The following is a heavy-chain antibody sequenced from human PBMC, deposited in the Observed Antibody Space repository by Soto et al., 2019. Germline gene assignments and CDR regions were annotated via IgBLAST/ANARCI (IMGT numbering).Heavy chain of an antibody. D-gene: IGHD3-10*01. CDR2: ISYDGSNK. CDR1: GFTFSSYA. J-gene: IGHJ4*02. CDR3: ASGGWVRGVPLGFDY. V-gene: IGHV3-30-3*01. Sequence: GGSLRLSCAASGFTFSSYAMHWVRQAPGKGLEWVAVISYDGSNKYYADSVKGRFTISRDNSKNTLYLQMNSLRAEDTAVYYCASGGWVRGVPLGFDYWGQGTLVTVSS.